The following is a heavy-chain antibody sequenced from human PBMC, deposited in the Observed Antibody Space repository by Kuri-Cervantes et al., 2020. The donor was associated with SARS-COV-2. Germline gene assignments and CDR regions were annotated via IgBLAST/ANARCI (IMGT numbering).Heavy chain of an antibody. D-gene: IGHD1-26*01. V-gene: IGHV4-34*01. CDR2: INHSGST. Sequence: SETLSLTCAGYSGSFSDYYWSWIRQTPEMGLEWIGEINHSGSTNYNPSLKSRVTISVDTSKNQFSLKLSSVTAADTAVYYCARGWEVAFDYWGQGTLVTVSS. CDR3: ARGWEVAFDY. CDR1: SGSFSDYY. J-gene: IGHJ4*02.